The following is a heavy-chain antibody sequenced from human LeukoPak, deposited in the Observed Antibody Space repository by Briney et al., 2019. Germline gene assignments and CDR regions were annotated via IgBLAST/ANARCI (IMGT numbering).Heavy chain of an antibody. D-gene: IGHD1-26*01. J-gene: IGHJ5*02. CDR3: ARAPKFRLVGVSKGPFDP. CDR2: IKSGGATM. CDR1: GFSFSGYY. Sequence: GRSLRLSCEASGFSFSGYYMTWIRQSQGKGLEWIAYIKSGGATMYYADSVRGRFTISRADSKNSLSLQMNSLRAEDTAVYYCARAPKFRLVGVSKGPFDPWGQGTLVTVSS. V-gene: IGHV3-11*01.